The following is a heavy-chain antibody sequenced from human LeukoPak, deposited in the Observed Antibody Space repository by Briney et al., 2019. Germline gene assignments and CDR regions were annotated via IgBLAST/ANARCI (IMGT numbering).Heavy chain of an antibody. CDR2: INYSGST. D-gene: IGHD3-22*01. CDR1: GGSISSYY. CDR3: ARFSADYDSSGQPFDY. Sequence: SETLSLTCTVSGGSISSYYWSWIRQPPGKGLEWIGYINYSGSTNYNPSLKSRVTISVDTSKNQFSLTLSSVTAADTAVYYCARFSADYDSSGQPFDYWGQGTLVTVSS. J-gene: IGHJ4*02. V-gene: IGHV4-59*01.